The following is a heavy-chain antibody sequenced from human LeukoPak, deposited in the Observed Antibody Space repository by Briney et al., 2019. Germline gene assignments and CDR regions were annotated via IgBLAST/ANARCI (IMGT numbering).Heavy chain of an antibody. D-gene: IGHD1-26*01. Sequence: KPSETLSLTCTVSGGSISSYYWSWIRQPAGKGLEWIGRIYTSGSTNYNASLKSRVSMSVDTSKNQFSLKLSSVTAADTAVFYCERENSGSYREFDYWGQGTLVTVSS. J-gene: IGHJ4*02. CDR2: IYTSGST. CDR3: ERENSGSYREFDY. CDR1: GGSISSYY. V-gene: IGHV4-4*07.